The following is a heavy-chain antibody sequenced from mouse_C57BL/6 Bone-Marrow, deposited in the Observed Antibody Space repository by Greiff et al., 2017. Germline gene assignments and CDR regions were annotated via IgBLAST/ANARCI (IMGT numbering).Heavy chain of an antibody. J-gene: IGHJ4*01. D-gene: IGHD1-1*01. V-gene: IGHV1-15*01. Sequence: VQVVESGAELVRPGASVTLSCKASGYTFTDYEMHWVKQTPVHGLEWIGAIDPETGGTAYNQKFKGKAILTADKSSSTAYMELRSLTSEDSAVYYCTRRDYAPMDYWGQGTSVTVSS. CDR3: TRRDYAPMDY. CDR2: IDPETGGT. CDR1: GYTFTDYE.